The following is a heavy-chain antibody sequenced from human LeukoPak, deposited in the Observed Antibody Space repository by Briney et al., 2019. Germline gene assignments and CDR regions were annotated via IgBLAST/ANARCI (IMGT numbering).Heavy chain of an antibody. CDR3: AKDPGYCSGGSCPGETDY. Sequence: GGSLRLSCAASGFTFSSYEMNWVRQAPGKGLEWVSYISSSGSTIYYADSVKGRFTISRDNSKNSLYLQMNSLRTEDTALYYCAKDPGYCSGGSCPGETDYWGQGTLVTVSS. CDR1: GFTFSSYE. V-gene: IGHV3-48*03. J-gene: IGHJ4*02. CDR2: ISSSGSTI. D-gene: IGHD2-15*01.